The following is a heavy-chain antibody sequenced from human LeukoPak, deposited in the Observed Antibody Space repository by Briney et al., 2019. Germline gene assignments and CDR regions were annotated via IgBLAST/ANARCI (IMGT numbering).Heavy chain of an antibody. CDR1: GFTFSSYS. D-gene: IGHD1-1*01. V-gene: IGHV3-21*01. CDR3: ARGSPLQLERPYSNAFDI. CDR2: ISSSSSYI. Sequence: GGSLRLSCVASGFTFSSYSMNWVRQAPGKGLEWVSSISSSSSYIYYADSVKGRFTISRDNAKNSLYLQMNSLRAEDTAVYYCARGSPLQLERPYSNAFDIWGQGTMVTVSS. J-gene: IGHJ3*02.